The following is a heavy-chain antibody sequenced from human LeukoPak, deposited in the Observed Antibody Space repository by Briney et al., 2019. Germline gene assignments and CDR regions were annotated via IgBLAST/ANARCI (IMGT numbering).Heavy chain of an antibody. V-gene: IGHV4-59*01. CDR2: IYYSGST. CDR3: ARERVGYYGSGQLNWFDP. D-gene: IGHD3-10*01. J-gene: IGHJ5*02. Sequence: PSETLSLTCTVSGGSISSYYWSWIRQPPGKGLEWIGYIYYSGSTNYNPSLKSRVTISVDTSKNQFSLKLSSVTAADTAVYYCARERVGYYGSGQLNWFDPWGQGTLVTVSS. CDR1: GGSISSYY.